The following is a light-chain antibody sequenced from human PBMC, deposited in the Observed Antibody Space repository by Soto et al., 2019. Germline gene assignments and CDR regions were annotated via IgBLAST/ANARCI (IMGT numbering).Light chain of an antibody. CDR2: GAS. CDR1: QTIRSNY. Sequence: ETVLTQSPGTLSLSPGESATLSCRASQTIRSNYLAWYRQTPDQAPRLLIYGASNRATGIADRFSGSGSGTDFTLIISRLEPEGFALYYCQQYGSSPWTFGQGTKVEIK. CDR3: QQYGSSPWT. V-gene: IGKV3-20*01. J-gene: IGKJ1*01.